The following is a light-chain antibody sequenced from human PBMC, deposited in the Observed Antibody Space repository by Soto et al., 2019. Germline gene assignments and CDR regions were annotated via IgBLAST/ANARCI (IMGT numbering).Light chain of an antibody. CDR1: QSISSY. Sequence: DIQMTQAPSSLSASVGDRVTITCRASQSISSYLNWYQQKPGKAPKLLIYAASSLQSGVPSRFSGSGSGTDFTLTLSSLLSEDLAPHDRQPPNRYPPTFGGGSKV. CDR2: AAS. J-gene: IGKJ4*01. V-gene: IGKV1-39*01. CDR3: QPPNRYPPT.